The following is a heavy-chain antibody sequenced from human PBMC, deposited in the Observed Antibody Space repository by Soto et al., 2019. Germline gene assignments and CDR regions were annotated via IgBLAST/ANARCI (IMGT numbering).Heavy chain of an antibody. V-gene: IGHV4-39*02. D-gene: IGHD4-17*01. J-gene: IGHJ4*02. CDR3: ARDQRNNDYRHYFVF. CDR1: GGSISSSSYY. Sequence: AETLSLTCTVSGGSISSSSYYWGWIRQPPGKGLECIGSIYYSGSTYYNPSLKNRVTISVDTSKNQFSLKLSSVTAADTAVYYCARDQRNNDYRHYFVFWGQGTMGTVSS. CDR2: IYYSGST.